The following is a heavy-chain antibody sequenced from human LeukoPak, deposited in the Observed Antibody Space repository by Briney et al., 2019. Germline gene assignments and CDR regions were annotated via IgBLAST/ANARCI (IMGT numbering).Heavy chain of an antibody. Sequence: QAGGSLRLSCAASGFTFSSFALSWVRQAPGKGLEWVSSISGSGGSTSYADSVKGRFTISRDISTNTLYLQMNSLRAEDTAVYYCARGQRFGESWGQGTLVTVSS. CDR2: ISGSGGST. J-gene: IGHJ5*02. CDR3: ARGQRFGES. V-gene: IGHV3-23*01. D-gene: IGHD3-10*01. CDR1: GFTFSSFA.